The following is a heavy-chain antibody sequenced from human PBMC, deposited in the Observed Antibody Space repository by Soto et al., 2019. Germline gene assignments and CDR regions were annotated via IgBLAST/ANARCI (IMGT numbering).Heavy chain of an antibody. D-gene: IGHD6-19*01. V-gene: IGHV2-5*02. CDR2: IYWDDDK. CDR3: AHIVVAGLGYYFDY. J-gene: IGHJ4*02. CDR1: GFSLSSTRMA. Sequence: QITLKESGPTLVKPTQTLTLTCTFSGFSLSSTRMAVGWIRQPPGKALEWLALIYWDDDKRYSPFLKSRLTIPKDPSKNRVVLTMPNMAPVDTARYYCAHIVVAGLGYYFDYWGQGPLVTVSS.